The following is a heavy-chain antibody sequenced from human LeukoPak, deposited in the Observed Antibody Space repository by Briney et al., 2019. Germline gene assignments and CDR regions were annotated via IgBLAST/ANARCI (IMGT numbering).Heavy chain of an antibody. CDR1: GYTFTSYA. CDR2: IDAGNGNT. Sequence: ASVKVSCKASGYTFTSYAMRWVRQAPGQRLEWMGWIDAGNGNTKYSQKFQGRVTMTRSTSISTAYMELSSLRSEDTAVYYCARGHTVPRGYYMDVWGKGTTVTISS. CDR3: ARGHTVPRGYYMDV. J-gene: IGHJ6*03. D-gene: IGHD4-17*01. V-gene: IGHV1-3*01.